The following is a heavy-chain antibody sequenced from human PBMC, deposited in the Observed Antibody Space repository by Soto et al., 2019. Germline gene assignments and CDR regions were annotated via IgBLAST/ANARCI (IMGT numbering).Heavy chain of an antibody. Sequence: GGSLRLSCAASGFTVSSNYMSWVRQAPGKGLEWVSVIYSGGSTYYADSVKGRFTISRHNSKNTLYLQMNSLRAEDTAVYYCARDGGHCSGGSCYGHAFDIWGQGTMVTVSS. V-gene: IGHV3-53*04. CDR1: GFTVSSNY. CDR2: IYSGGST. CDR3: ARDGGHCSGGSCYGHAFDI. D-gene: IGHD2-15*01. J-gene: IGHJ3*02.